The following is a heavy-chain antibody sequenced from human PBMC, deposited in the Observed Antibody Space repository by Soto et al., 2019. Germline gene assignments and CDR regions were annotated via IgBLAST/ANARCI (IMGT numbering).Heavy chain of an antibody. Sequence: PGGSLRLSCAASGFTFSSYWMHWVRQAPGKGLVWVSRINSDGSSTSYADSVKGRFTISRDNAKNTLYLQMNSLRAEDTAVYYCARTADSSGYYDSLLFDYWGQGTLVTVSS. J-gene: IGHJ4*02. V-gene: IGHV3-74*01. CDR1: GFTFSSYW. CDR2: INSDGSST. D-gene: IGHD3-22*01. CDR3: ARTADSSGYYDSLLFDY.